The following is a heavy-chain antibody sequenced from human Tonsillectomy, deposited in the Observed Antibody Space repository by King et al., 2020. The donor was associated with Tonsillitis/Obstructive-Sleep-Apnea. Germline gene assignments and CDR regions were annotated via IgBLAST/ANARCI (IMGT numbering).Heavy chain of an antibody. J-gene: IGHJ6*03. CDR3: AREGYYYFYSMDV. V-gene: IGHV4-34*01. CDR2: INHSGST. Sequence: VQLQQWGAGLLKPSETLSLTCAVYGGSFSGYYWSWIRQPPGKGLEWIGEINHSGSTNYNPSLKSRVTISVDTSKNQFSLKLSSVTAADTAVYYCAREGYYYFYSMDVWGKGTTVTVSS. CDR1: GGSFSGYY.